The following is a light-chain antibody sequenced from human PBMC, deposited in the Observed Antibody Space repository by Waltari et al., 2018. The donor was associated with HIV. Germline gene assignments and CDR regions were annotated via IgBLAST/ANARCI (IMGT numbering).Light chain of an antibody. CDR2: AVP. CDR1: SSNIGAGFD. Sequence: QSVLTQPPSVSGAPGQRVTISCTGSSSNIGAGFDVHWYQQLPGIAPKLLIYAVPNRHAGVPDRFSGSKSGTSASLAITGLQAEDEADYYCQSYDSSLSSYVFASGTRVTVL. CDR3: QSYDSSLSSYV. V-gene: IGLV1-40*01. J-gene: IGLJ1*01.